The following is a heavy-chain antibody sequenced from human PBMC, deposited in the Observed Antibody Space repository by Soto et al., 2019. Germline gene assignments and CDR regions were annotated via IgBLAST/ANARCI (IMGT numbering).Heavy chain of an antibody. J-gene: IGHJ6*02. D-gene: IGHD2-15*01. CDR2: ISGYNGNT. Sequence: RASVKVSCKASGYSFTTYGISWVRQAPGQGLEWMGWISGYNGNTNYAQSLQGRVTMTTDTSTSTAYMELRSLRSDDTAVYYCASGFLGVSRSGFCSGGTCFPDHYYFGLDVWGQGTTVTVSS. CDR3: ASGFLGVSRSGFCSGGTCFPDHYYFGLDV. V-gene: IGHV1-18*01. CDR1: GYSFTTYG.